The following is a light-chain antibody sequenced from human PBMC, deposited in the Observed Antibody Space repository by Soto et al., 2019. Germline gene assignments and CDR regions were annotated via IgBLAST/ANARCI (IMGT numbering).Light chain of an antibody. Sequence: QSVLTQPASVSGSPGQSITISCTGTISDVGSYDLVSWYQQHPGKAPKLMIYKGSKRPSGVSSRFSGSKSGNTASLTISGLQAEDEADYYCCSYAGSSTSWVFGGGTQLTVL. V-gene: IGLV2-23*01. J-gene: IGLJ3*02. CDR3: CSYAGSSTSWV. CDR1: ISDVGSYDL. CDR2: KGS.